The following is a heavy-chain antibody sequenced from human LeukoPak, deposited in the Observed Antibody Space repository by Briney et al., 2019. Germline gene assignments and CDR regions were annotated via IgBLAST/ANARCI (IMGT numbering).Heavy chain of an antibody. J-gene: IGHJ4*02. CDR3: ANVDY. Sequence: GGSLRLSCAASGFTFSSYAMNWVRQAPGKGLEWVAVISYDGSNKYYADSVKGRFTISRDNSKNTLYLQMNSLRAEDTAVYYCANVDYWGQGTLVTVSS. V-gene: IGHV3-30*18. CDR2: ISYDGSNK. CDR1: GFTFSSYA.